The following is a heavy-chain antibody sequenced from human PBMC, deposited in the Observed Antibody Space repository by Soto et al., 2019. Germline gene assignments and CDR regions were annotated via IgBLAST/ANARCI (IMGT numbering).Heavy chain of an antibody. CDR2: IYYTGTT. CDR1: GGSISGGGYY. J-gene: IGHJ5*02. V-gene: IGHV4-31*03. D-gene: IGHD2-8*01. Sequence: TLSLTCTVSGGSISGGGYYWSWIRQHPGKGLEWIGYIYYTGTTYYNPSLKSRLTMSVDTSKTQFSLKLSSVTAADTAVYYCDTKKLGLYNWFDPWGQAILVSVS. CDR3: DTKKLGLYNWFDP.